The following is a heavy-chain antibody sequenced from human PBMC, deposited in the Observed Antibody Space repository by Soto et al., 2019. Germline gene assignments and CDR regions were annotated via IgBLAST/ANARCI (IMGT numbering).Heavy chain of an antibody. J-gene: IGHJ5*02. CDR3: ARDGLGDVNWFDP. V-gene: IGHV4-34*01. Sequence: QVQLQQWGAGLLKPSETLSLTCAVRSGSLSTYYWSWIRQPPGKGMEWIGEISHAGGANYNPSLKSRATISVDRSKNQFSLRLSSVTAADTAVYYCARDGLGDVNWFDPWGQGTLVTVSS. D-gene: IGHD2-8*01. CDR1: SGSLSTYY. CDR2: ISHAGGA.